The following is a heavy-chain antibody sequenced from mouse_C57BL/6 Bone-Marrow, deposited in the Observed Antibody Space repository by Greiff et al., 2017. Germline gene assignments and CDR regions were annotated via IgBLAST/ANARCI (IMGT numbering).Heavy chain of an antibody. D-gene: IGHD2-2*01. V-gene: IGHV1-69*01. J-gene: IGHJ3*01. CDR1: GYTFTSYW. CDR2: IAPSDSYT. CDR3: ERYGYDGAWLAY. Sequence: VQLQQPGAELVMPGASVKLSCKASGYTFTSYWMHWVKQRPGQGLEWIGEIAPSDSYTNYNQKFKGKSTLTVDKSSSTAYMQHSSLTSEDSAVYYVERYGYDGAWLAYWGQGTLVTVSA.